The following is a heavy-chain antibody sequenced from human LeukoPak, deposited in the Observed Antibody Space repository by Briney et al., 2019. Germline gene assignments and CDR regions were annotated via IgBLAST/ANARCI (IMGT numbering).Heavy chain of an antibody. D-gene: IGHD3-16*01. Sequence: GRSLRLSCAASGFTFSSYGMHWVRQAPGKGLEWVAVIWYDGSNKYYADSVKGRFTISRDNSKNTLYLQMNSLRAEDTAVYHCARGGRGKYYFDYWGQGTLVTVSS. V-gene: IGHV3-33*01. CDR1: GFTFSSYG. CDR3: ARGGRGKYYFDY. J-gene: IGHJ4*02. CDR2: IWYDGSNK.